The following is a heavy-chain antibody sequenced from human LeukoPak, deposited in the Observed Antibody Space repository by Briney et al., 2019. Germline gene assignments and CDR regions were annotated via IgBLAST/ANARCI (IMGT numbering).Heavy chain of an antibody. V-gene: IGHV3-23*01. CDR1: GFTFSSYP. CDR2: ISDSGGIT. Sequence: PGGSLRLSCAASGFTFSSYPMTWVRQAPGKGPEWVSFISDSGGITYYAGSVKGRFTISRDNSKNTLYLQMNSLRAEDTAVYYCAKNTQYSGYYDCWGQGTLVAVSS. J-gene: IGHJ4*02. D-gene: IGHD6-6*01. CDR3: AKNTQYSGYYDC.